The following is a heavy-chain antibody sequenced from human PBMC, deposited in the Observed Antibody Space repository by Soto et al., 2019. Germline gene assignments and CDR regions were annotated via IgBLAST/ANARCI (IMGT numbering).Heavy chain of an antibody. CDR3: ARDLGSSGSYQNYYYYGMDV. CDR2: INPNSGGT. J-gene: IGHJ6*02. CDR1: GYTFTGYY. V-gene: IGHV1-2*04. D-gene: IGHD1-26*01. Sequence: GASVKVSCKASGYTFTGYYMHWVRQAPGQGLERMGWINPNSGGTNYAQKFQGWVTMTRDTSISTAYMELSRLRSDDTAVYYCARDLGSSGSYQNYYYYGMDVWGQGTTVTVSS.